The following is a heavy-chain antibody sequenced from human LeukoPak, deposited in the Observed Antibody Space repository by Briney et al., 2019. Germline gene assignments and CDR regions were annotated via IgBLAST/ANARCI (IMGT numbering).Heavy chain of an antibody. Sequence: LPGGSLRLSCAASGFTFSSYAMSWVRQAPGKGLEWVAVIWYDGSNKYYADSVKGRFTISRDNSKNTLYLQMNSLRAEDTAVYYCARDRYYGSGSYWRAFDIWGQGTMVTVSS. D-gene: IGHD3-10*01. J-gene: IGHJ3*02. V-gene: IGHV3-33*08. CDR2: IWYDGSNK. CDR3: ARDRYYGSGSYWRAFDI. CDR1: GFTFSSYA.